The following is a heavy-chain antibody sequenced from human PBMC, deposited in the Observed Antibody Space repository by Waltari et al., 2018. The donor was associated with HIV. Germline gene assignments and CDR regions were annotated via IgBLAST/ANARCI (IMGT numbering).Heavy chain of an antibody. Sequence: QVQLQQWGAGLLKPSETLSLTCAVYGGSFSGYYWSWIRQPPGKGLEWIGEINHSGSTNYNPSLKSRVTRSVDTSKNQFSLKLSSVTAADTAVYYCAATPTTHYYDSTGGWFDPWGQGTLVTVSS. CDR3: AATPTTHYYDSTGGWFDP. CDR1: GGSFSGYY. J-gene: IGHJ5*02. D-gene: IGHD3-22*01. CDR2: INHSGST. V-gene: IGHV4-34*01.